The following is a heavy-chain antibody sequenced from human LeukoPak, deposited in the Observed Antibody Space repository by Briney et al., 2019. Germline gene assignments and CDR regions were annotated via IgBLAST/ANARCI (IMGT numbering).Heavy chain of an antibody. CDR3: AAQNFWSGYSRPYYYYYGMDV. Sequence: SVKVSCKASGGTFSSYAISWVRQAPGQGLEWMGGIIPIFGTANYAQKFQGRVTITADESTSTAYMELSSLRSEDTAVYYCAAQNFWSGYSRPYYYYYGMDVWGQGTTVTVSS. CDR1: GGTFSSYA. CDR2: IIPIFGTA. V-gene: IGHV1-69*13. J-gene: IGHJ6*02. D-gene: IGHD3-3*01.